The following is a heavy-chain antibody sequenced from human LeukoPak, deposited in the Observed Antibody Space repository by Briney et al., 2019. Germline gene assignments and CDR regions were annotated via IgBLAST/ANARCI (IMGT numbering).Heavy chain of an antibody. CDR2: ISWDGGST. V-gene: IGHV3-43*01. Sequence: GALRLSCAASGFTFDDYTMHWVRQAPGKGLEWVSLISWDGGSTYYADSVKGRFTISRDNSKNSLYLQMNSLRTEDTALYYCAKAILCSGGSCYEDYYYYMDVWGKGTTVTVSS. D-gene: IGHD2-15*01. CDR3: AKAILCSGGSCYEDYYYYMDV. CDR1: GFTFDDYT. J-gene: IGHJ6*03.